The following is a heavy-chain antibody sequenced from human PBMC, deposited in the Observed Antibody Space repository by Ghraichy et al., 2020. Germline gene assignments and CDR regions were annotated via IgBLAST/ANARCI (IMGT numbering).Heavy chain of an antibody. D-gene: IGHD4-11*01. CDR2: IYGSGSN. J-gene: IGHJ6*02. CDR3: VREDYGNYFYYYGLDV. V-gene: IGHV4-4*07. CDR1: GGSISNYF. Sequence: SETLSLTCTVSGGSISNYFWTWIRQPAGKRLEWIGRIYGSGSNNYNPSLKSRVTMSLDMSKNQFSLNLNSVTAADPAVYYCVREDYGNYFYYYGLDVWAKGPRAPSP.